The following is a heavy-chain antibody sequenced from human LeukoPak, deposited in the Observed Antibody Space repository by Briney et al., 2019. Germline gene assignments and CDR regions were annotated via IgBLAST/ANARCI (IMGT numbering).Heavy chain of an antibody. V-gene: IGHV1-3*01. Sequence: PGRSLRLSCAASGFTLTSYAMHWVRQAPGQRLEWMGWINAGNGNTKYSQKFQGRVTITRDTSASTAYMELSSLRSEDTAVYYCARDKRPYYDISPYYFDYWGQGTLVTVSS. CDR2: INAGNGNT. D-gene: IGHD3-9*01. CDR3: ARDKRPYYDISPYYFDY. J-gene: IGHJ4*02. CDR1: GFTLTSYA.